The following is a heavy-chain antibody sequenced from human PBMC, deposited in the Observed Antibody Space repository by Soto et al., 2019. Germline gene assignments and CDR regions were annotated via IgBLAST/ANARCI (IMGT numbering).Heavy chain of an antibody. CDR3: AMSDTMIVVVIPHFDY. CDR1: GFTFSRYA. D-gene: IGHD3-22*01. J-gene: IGHJ4*02. CDR2: ISYDGSNK. Sequence: QVQLVESGGGVVQPGRSLRLSCAASGFTFSRYAMHWVRQAPGKGLEWVAVISYDGSNKYYADSVKGRFTISRDNSKNTLYLQMNSLRAEDTAVYYCAMSDTMIVVVIPHFDYWGQGTLVTVSS. V-gene: IGHV3-30-3*01.